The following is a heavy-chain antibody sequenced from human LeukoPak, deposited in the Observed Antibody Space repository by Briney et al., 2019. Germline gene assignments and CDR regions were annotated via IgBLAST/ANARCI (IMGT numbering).Heavy chain of an antibody. CDR3: AKLVVVAATPLDY. D-gene: IGHD2-15*01. Sequence: GGSLRLSCAASGFTFSSYWMHWVRQAPGKGLEWVAVISYDGSNKYYADSVKGRFTISRDNSKNTLYLQMNSLRAEDTAVYYCAKLVVVAATPLDYWGQGTLVTVSS. V-gene: IGHV3-30*18. J-gene: IGHJ4*02. CDR2: ISYDGSNK. CDR1: GFTFSSYW.